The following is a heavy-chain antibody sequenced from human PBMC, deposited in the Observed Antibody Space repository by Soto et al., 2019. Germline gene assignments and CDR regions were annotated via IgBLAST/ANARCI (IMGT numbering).Heavy chain of an antibody. CDR3: AKGLVYDSTNWYGNWFDP. V-gene: IGHV3-30*18. CDR2: ISHNGNTE. Sequence: GGSLRLSCAGSGFTFTTYAMHWVRQAPGKGLEWVAVISHNGNTEIYADSVKGRFTISRDNSINTLYLQMNSLRAEDTAVYYCAKGLVYDSTNWYGNWFDPWGQGTLVTVSS. J-gene: IGHJ5*02. D-gene: IGHD6-13*01. CDR1: GFTFTTYA.